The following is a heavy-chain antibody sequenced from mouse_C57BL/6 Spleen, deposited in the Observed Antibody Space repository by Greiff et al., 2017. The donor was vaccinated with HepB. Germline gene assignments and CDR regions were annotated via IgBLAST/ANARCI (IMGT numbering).Heavy chain of an antibody. J-gene: IGHJ1*03. D-gene: IGHD2-12*01. Sequence: VQLQQPGAELVMPGASVKLSCKASGYTFTSYWMHWVKQRPGQGLEWIGEIDPSDSYTNYNQKFKGKSTLTVDKSSSTAYMQLSSLTSEDSAVYYCARIRRGNWYFDVWGTGTTVTVSS. CDR1: GYTFTSYW. CDR3: ARIRRGNWYFDV. CDR2: IDPSDSYT. V-gene: IGHV1-69*01.